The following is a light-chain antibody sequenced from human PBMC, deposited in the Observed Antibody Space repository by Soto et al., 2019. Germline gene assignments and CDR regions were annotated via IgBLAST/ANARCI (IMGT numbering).Light chain of an antibody. J-gene: IGKJ4*01. V-gene: IGKV3-11*01. CDR1: QSVSNY. Sequence: EIVLTQSPATLSLSPGERATLSCRASQSVSNYLAWFQQKPGQAPRLLIYDASNRATGIPARFSGSGSGTDFNLTISCLEPEDFAVYYCQQRSSWPLLTFGGGTKVEI. CDR2: DAS. CDR3: QQRSSWPLLT.